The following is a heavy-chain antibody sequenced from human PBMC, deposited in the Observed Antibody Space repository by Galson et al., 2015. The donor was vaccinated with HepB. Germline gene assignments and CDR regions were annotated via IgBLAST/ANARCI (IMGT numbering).Heavy chain of an antibody. CDR2: ISAYNGNT. D-gene: IGHD6-19*01. Sequence: SVTVSCKASGSTFTSYGISWVRQAPGQGLEWMGWISAYNGNTNYAQKLQGRVTMTTDTSTSTAYMELRSLRSDDTAVYYCARFDGSSGWYGSNWGFDYWGQGTLVTVSS. V-gene: IGHV1-18*04. J-gene: IGHJ4*02. CDR3: ARFDGSSGWYGSNWGFDY. CDR1: GSTFTSYG.